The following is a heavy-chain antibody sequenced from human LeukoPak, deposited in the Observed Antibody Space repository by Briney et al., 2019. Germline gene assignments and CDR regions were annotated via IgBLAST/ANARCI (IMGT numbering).Heavy chain of an antibody. V-gene: IGHV4-34*01. CDR1: GGSFSGYY. Sequence: PSETLSLTCAVYGGSFSGYYWSWIRQPPGKGLEWIGEINHSGSTNYNPSLKSRVTMSVDTSKDQFSLKLSSVTAADTAVYYCARDFFDCSSTSCYPEQYYYYGMDVWGQGTTVTVSS. J-gene: IGHJ6*02. D-gene: IGHD2-2*01. CDR2: INHSGST. CDR3: ARDFFDCSSTSCYPEQYYYYGMDV.